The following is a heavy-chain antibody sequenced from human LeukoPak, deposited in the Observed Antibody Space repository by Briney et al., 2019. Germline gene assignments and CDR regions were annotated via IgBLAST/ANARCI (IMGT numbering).Heavy chain of an antibody. D-gene: IGHD3-22*01. Sequence: PGGSLRLSCAASGFTFSNYGMHWVRQAPGKGLEWVAVIWYDGSYKYYAESVKGRFTISRDNAKNSLYLQMNSLRAEDTAVYYCARDHYYYDSSGYEDYWGQGTLVTVSS. CDR2: IWYDGSYK. CDR3: ARDHYYYDSSGYEDY. J-gene: IGHJ4*02. V-gene: IGHV3-33*08. CDR1: GFTFSNYG.